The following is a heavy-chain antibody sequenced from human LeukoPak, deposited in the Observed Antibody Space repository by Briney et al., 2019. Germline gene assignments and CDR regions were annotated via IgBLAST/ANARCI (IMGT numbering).Heavy chain of an antibody. D-gene: IGHD5-24*01. Sequence: ASVKVSCKASGCTFSSYAISWVRQAPGQGLEWKGWINPKSGGTNYAQKFQGRVTMTRDTSISPAYMELSRLRSDDTAVYYCARGLFITQKPPYEMTAPFDYWGQGTLVTVSS. J-gene: IGHJ4*02. CDR1: GCTFSSYA. CDR3: ARGLFITQKPPYEMTAPFDY. CDR2: INPKSGGT. V-gene: IGHV1-2*02.